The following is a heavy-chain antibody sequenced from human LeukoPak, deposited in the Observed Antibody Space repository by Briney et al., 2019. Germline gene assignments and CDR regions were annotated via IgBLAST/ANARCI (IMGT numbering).Heavy chain of an antibody. J-gene: IGHJ4*02. CDR1: GGSISSGGYY. CDR3: ATWGYYYDSSVYFDY. D-gene: IGHD3-22*01. V-gene: IGHV4-31*03. CDR2: IYYSGTT. Sequence: PSQTLPLTCTVSGGSISSGGYYWSWIRQHPGKGLEWIGYIYYSGTTYYNPSLKSRVTISVDTSKNQFSLKLTSVTAADTAVYYCATWGYYYDSSVYFDYWGQGTLVTVSS.